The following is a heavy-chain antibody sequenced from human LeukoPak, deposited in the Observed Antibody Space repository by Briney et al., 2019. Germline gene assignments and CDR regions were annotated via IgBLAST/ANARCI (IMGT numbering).Heavy chain of an antibody. Sequence: PSETPSLTCTVSGGSISSSSYYWGRIRQPPGKGLEWIGSIYYSGSTYYNPSLKSRVTISVDTSKNQFSLKLSSVTAADTAVYYCARHRYCSSTSCYFFDYWGQGTLVTVSS. CDR1: GGSISSSSYY. D-gene: IGHD2-2*01. J-gene: IGHJ4*02. CDR3: ARHRYCSSTSCYFFDY. V-gene: IGHV4-39*01. CDR2: IYYSGST.